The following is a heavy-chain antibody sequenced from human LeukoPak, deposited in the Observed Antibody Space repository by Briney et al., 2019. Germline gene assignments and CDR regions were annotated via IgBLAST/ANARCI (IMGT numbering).Heavy chain of an antibody. CDR1: GYTFTCYG. CDR2: ISTYNGNT. J-gene: IGHJ4*02. Sequence: EASVKVSCKASGYTFTCYGISWVRQAPGQGLEWMGWISTYNGNTNYAQNLQGRVTMTTDTSTSTAYMEPRSLRSDDTAVCYCARDYGSGRQYYFDYWGQGTLVTVSS. D-gene: IGHD3-10*01. CDR3: ARDYGSGRQYYFDY. V-gene: IGHV1-18*01.